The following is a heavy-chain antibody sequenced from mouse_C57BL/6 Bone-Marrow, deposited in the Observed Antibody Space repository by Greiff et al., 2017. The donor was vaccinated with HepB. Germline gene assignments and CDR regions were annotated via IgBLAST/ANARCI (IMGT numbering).Heavy chain of an antibody. J-gene: IGHJ4*01. V-gene: IGHV14-2*01. D-gene: IGHD2-3*01. CDR3: ASYPLWDGYPYYAMDY. CDR2: IDPEDGET. CDR1: GFNIKDYY. Sequence: VHVKQSGAELVKPGASVKLSCTASGFNIKDYYMHWVKQRTEQGLEWIGRIDPEDGETKYAPKFQGKATITADTSSNTAYLQLSSLTSEDTAVYYCASYPLWDGYPYYAMDYWGQGTSVTVSS.